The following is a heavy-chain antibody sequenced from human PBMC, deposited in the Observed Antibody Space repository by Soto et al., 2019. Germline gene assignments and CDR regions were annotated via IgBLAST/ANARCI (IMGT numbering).Heavy chain of an antibody. J-gene: IGHJ4*02. D-gene: IGHD2-21*01. V-gene: IGHV5-51*01. CDR1: GYSFTRYW. CDR3: ARQGIVTNPVRGVYFDI. CDR2: IYPDDSDT. Sequence: GESLKISCQASGYSFTRYWIGWVRQMPGKGLEWMGLIYPDDSDTRYSPSFQGQVTISADKSINTVYLQWSGLKPSDTAIYFCARQGIVTNPVRGVYFDIWGQGALVTVSS.